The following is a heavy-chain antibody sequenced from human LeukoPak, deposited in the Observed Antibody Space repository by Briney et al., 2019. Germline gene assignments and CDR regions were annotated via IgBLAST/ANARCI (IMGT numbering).Heavy chain of an antibody. D-gene: IGHD3-22*01. J-gene: IGHJ6*03. Sequence: PGGSLRLSCAASGFTFDDYGMSWVRQAPGKGLEWVSGINWNGGSTGYADSVKGRFTISRDNAKNSLYLQMNSLRAEDTAVYYCARETPDSSGYYSRLYYYYMDVWGKGTTVTVSS. V-gene: IGHV3-20*04. CDR3: ARETPDSSGYYSRLYYYYMDV. CDR1: GFTFDDYG. CDR2: INWNGGST.